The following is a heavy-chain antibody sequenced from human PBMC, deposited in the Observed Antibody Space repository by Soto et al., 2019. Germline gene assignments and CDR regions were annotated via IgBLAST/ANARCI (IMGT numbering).Heavy chain of an antibody. D-gene: IGHD3-10*01. CDR3: ATGGDYYYFDMDV. J-gene: IGHJ6*03. V-gene: IGHV4-39*01. Sequence: QLQLQESGPGLVKPSETLSLTCTVSGGSITTSNFYWGWIRQPPGKGLEWIGSIYYSGSTYYNPSLKSRVTISVDTSKNQFSLKLTSVTAADTAVYYCATGGDYYYFDMDVWDKGTTVTVSS. CDR2: IYYSGST. CDR1: GGSITTSNFY.